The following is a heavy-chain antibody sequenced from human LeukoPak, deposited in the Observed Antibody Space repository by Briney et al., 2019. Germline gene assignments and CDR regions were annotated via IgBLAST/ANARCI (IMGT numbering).Heavy chain of an antibody. CDR1: GGSFSGYY. Sequence: SETLSLACAVYGGSFSGYYWSWIRQPPGKGLEWIGYIYYSGSTNYNPSLKSRVTISVDTSKNQFSLKLSSVTAADTAVYYCARGGPGDWYFDLWGRGTLVTVSS. D-gene: IGHD3-10*01. CDR3: ARGGPGDWYFDL. V-gene: IGHV4-59*01. CDR2: IYYSGST. J-gene: IGHJ2*01.